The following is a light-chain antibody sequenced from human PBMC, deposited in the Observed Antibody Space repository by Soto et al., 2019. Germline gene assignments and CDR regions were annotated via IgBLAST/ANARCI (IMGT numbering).Light chain of an antibody. J-gene: IGLJ3*02. V-gene: IGLV1-40*01. CDR1: SSNFGAGYE. CDR3: SSHAGINNVV. CDR2: NNL. Sequence: QAVVTQPPSVSGAPGQRVTISCTGSSSNFGAGYEVHWYKQLPGTAPTLVIFNNLNRPSGVPERFSGSKSGTSASLVISGLQAEDEADYYCSSHAGINNVVFGGGTKLTVL.